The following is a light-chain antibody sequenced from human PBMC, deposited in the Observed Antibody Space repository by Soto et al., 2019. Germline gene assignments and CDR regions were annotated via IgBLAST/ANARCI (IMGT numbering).Light chain of an antibody. CDR3: QQYGSIPLT. Sequence: DIVLTQAPGTLSLSPGERDTLSCMASQSVSSSYLAWYKKKPGQAPRLLIYGASSRATGIPDRLSGSWYEKDFTLTINRLEPEECAVYYCQQYGSIPLTFGGGTKVDIK. V-gene: IGKV3-20*01. CDR1: QSVSSSY. J-gene: IGKJ4*01. CDR2: GAS.